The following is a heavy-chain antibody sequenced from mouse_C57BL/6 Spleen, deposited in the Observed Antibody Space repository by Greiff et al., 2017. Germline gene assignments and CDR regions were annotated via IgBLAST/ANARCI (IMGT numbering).Heavy chain of an antibody. Sequence: QVQLQQSGAELAKSGASVKLSCKASGYTFTSYWMHWVKQRPGQGLEWIGYINPSSGYTKYNQKFKDKATLTADKSSSTAYMQLSSLTYEDSAVYYCARSDDYDGDWFAYWGQGTLVTVSA. CDR1: GYTFTSYW. CDR2: INPSSGYT. CDR3: ARSDDYDGDWFAY. J-gene: IGHJ3*01. V-gene: IGHV1-7*01. D-gene: IGHD2-4*01.